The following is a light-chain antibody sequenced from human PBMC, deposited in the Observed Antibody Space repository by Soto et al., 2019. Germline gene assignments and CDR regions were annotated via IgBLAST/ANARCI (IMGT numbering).Light chain of an antibody. CDR1: QSVSSND. Sequence: ILLTQSPGTLSLSPGERRTLSCRASQSVSSNDLAWYQQKPGQAPRLIIYGASTRATGIPDRFSGSGSGTDFTLTISRLEPEDFALYYCQQYGNSHPITFGGGTKVDIK. V-gene: IGKV3-20*01. CDR3: QQYGNSHPIT. J-gene: IGKJ4*01. CDR2: GAS.